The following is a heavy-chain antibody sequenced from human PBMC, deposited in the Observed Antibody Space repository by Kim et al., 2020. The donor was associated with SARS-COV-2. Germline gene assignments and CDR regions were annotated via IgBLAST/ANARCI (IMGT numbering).Heavy chain of an antibody. J-gene: IGHJ5*02. CDR1: GYPFSSYD. V-gene: IGHV1-8*01. Sequence: ASVKVSCKSSGYPFSSYDINWVRQATGQGLEWMGWMNPNSGNTGYAQKFQGRVTMTRDTSISTAYMELSSLRSEDTAMYYCARGLKDSWSDYSLLTGLGRWFDPWGQGTLVTVSS. D-gene: IGHD3-3*01. CDR2: MNPNSGNT. CDR3: ARGLKDSWSDYSLLTGLGRWFDP.